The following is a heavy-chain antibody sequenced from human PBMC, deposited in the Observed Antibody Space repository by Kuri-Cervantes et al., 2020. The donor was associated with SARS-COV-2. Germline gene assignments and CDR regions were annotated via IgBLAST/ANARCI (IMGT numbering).Heavy chain of an antibody. D-gene: IGHD6-13*01. CDR2: IYTSGST. J-gene: IGHJ4*02. V-gene: IGHV4-4*07. CDR3: ARGAEGSPFDY. Sequence: GSLRLSCTVSGGSISSYYWSWIRQPAGEGLEWIGRIYTSGSTNYNPSLKSRVTMSVDTSKNQFSLKLSSVTAADTAVYYCARGAEGSPFDYWGQGTLVTVSS. CDR1: GGSISSYY.